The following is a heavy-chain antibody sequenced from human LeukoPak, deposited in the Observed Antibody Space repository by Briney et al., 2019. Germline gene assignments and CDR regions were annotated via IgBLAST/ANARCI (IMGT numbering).Heavy chain of an antibody. D-gene: IGHD2-2*02. V-gene: IGHV3-23*01. CDR1: GFTFSSYG. Sequence: GGSLRLSCTASGFTFSSYGMSWVRQAPGKGLEWVSAISGSGGSTYYADSVKGRFTISRDNSKNTLYLQMNSLRAEDTAVCYCATIMDIVVVPAAIMLAFDIWGQGTMVTVSS. CDR3: ATIMDIVVVPAAIMLAFDI. CDR2: ISGSGGST. J-gene: IGHJ3*02.